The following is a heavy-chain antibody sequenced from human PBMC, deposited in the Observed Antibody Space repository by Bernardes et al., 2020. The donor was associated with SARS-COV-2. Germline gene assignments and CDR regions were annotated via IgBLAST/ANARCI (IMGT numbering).Heavy chain of an antibody. CDR3: VRDLPHFDWLRYPDVFDI. V-gene: IGHV3-21*06. CDR2: ISSGSSYK. J-gene: IGHJ3*02. CDR1: GFTFLSHS. D-gene: IGHD3-9*01. Sequence: GGSLRLSCAASGFTFLSHSMNWVRQSPGKGLEWVASISSGSSYKYYADSVKGRFTISRDNAKNSLYLQMNSLRAEDTAVYYCVRDLPHFDWLRYPDVFDIWGQGTKVTVSS.